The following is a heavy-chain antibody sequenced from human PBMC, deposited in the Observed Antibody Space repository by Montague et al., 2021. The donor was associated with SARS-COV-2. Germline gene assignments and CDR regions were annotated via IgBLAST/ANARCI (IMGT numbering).Heavy chain of an antibody. CDR3: ARHSVSEDGTFFRSYFDP. D-gene: IGHD1-1*01. Sequence: SETLSLTCTVSGGTVRDYYWNWIRQTPGKGLEWIGYIFYNGYTNYNPSLESRVTLSVDTPGNQFFLSLRSVTASATATYFCARHSVSEDGTFFRSYFDPWGQGAQVIVSS. CDR2: IFYNGYT. J-gene: IGHJ5*02. V-gene: IGHV4-59*08. CDR1: GGTVRDYY.